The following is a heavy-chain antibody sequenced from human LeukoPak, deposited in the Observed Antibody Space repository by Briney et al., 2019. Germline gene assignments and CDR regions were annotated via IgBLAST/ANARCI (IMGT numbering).Heavy chain of an antibody. CDR2: IGGSGGST. V-gene: IGHV3-23*01. D-gene: IGHD3-10*01. CDR1: GFTFSNYA. CDR3: AKDLRYYGSGSYYNLDY. Sequence: GGSLRVSCAASGFTFSNYAMSWVRQAPGKGLEWVSTIGGSGGSTYYADSVKGRFTISRDNSKNTLYLQMNSLRAEDTAVYYCAKDLRYYGSGSYYNLDYWGQGTLVTVSS. J-gene: IGHJ4*02.